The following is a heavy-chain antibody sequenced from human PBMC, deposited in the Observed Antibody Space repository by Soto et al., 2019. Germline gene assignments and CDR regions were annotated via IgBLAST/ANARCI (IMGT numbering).Heavy chain of an antibody. Sequence: PGGSLRLSCSASGFKLSDSGIHWVRQAPGKGLEWVSAINGSGGSTYYADSVKGRFTISRDNSKNTLYLQMNSLRAEDTAVYYCAKDLGDLRYFDWPWGQGTLVTVSS. CDR3: AKDLGDLRYFDWP. V-gene: IGHV3-23*01. J-gene: IGHJ4*02. CDR1: GFKLSDSG. CDR2: INGSGGST. D-gene: IGHD3-9*01.